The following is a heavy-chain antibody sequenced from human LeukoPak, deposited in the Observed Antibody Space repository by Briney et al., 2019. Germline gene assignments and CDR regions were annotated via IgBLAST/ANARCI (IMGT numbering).Heavy chain of an antibody. Sequence: SETLSLTCTVSGGSISSYYWSWIRQPPGKGLEWIGYIYYSGSTNYNPSLKSRVTISVDTSKNQFSLKLSSVTAADTAVYYCARHAWLALSFDYWGQGTLVTVSS. J-gene: IGHJ4*02. CDR2: IYYSGST. CDR3: ARHAWLALSFDY. CDR1: GGSISSYY. V-gene: IGHV4-59*08. D-gene: IGHD6-19*01.